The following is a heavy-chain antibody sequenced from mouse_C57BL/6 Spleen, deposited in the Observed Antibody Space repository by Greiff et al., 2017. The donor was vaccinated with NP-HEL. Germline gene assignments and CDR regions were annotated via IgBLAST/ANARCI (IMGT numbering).Heavy chain of an antibody. CDR3: ARQGGNYDGYYYAMDY. D-gene: IGHD2-1*01. CDR1: GFTFSSYG. V-gene: IGHV5-6*01. Sequence: EVQVVESGGDLVKPGGSLKLSCAASGFTFSSYGMSWVRQTPDKRLEWVATISSGGSYTYYPDSVKGRFTISRDNAKNTLYLQMSSLKSEDTAMYYCARQGGNYDGYYYAMDYWGQGTSVTVSS. CDR2: ISSGGSYT. J-gene: IGHJ4*01.